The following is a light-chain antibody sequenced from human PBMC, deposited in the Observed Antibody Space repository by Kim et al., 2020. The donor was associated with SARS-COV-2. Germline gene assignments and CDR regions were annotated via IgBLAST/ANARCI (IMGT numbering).Light chain of an antibody. CDR2: RDN. V-gene: IGLV10-54*01. CDR3: SAWDSSLSAWV. Sequence: QAGLTQPPSLSTGLRQTAKLTCTGNNKNVGNQGAAWLQQHQGHPPKLLSYRDNNRPSGISERLSASRSGNTASLTITGLQPEDEADYYCSAWDSSLSAWVFGGGTKLTVL. CDR1: NKNVGNQG. J-gene: IGLJ3*02.